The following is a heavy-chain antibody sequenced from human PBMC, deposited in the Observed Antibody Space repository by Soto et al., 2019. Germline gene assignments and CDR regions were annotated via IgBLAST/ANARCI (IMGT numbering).Heavy chain of an antibody. V-gene: IGHV1-18*01. CDR1: GYTFSNYG. CDR3: ARVVPGAEAWFGP. Sequence: QVQLVQSGGEEKRPGASVKVSCKTSGYTFSNYGITWVRQAPGQPLEWLGWISLYSDGTNYAQKVQGRVSMTTDTSTTTAYMELRSLRSDDTAVYYCARVVPGAEAWFGPWGQGTLVTVSS. D-gene: IGHD2-2*01. J-gene: IGHJ5*02. CDR2: ISLYSDGT.